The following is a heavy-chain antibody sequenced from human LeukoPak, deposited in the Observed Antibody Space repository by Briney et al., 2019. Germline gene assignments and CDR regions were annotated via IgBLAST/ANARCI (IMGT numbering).Heavy chain of an antibody. CDR3: ARVGGDLPEYFQH. V-gene: IGHV3-48*02. Sequence: GGSLRLSCEASGFTFSSYSMNWVRQAPGKGLEWVSYISSSSTIYYADSVKGRFTISRDNARNSLYLQMNSLRDEDTAVYYCARVGGDLPEYFQHWGQGTLVTVSS. CDR2: ISSSSTI. D-gene: IGHD1-26*01. J-gene: IGHJ1*01. CDR1: GFTFSSYS.